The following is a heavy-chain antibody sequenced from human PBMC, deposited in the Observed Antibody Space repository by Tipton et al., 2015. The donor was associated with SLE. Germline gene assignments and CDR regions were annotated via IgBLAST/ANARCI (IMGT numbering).Heavy chain of an antibody. CDR3: ARETMTLPDY. CDR1: GFTFSSYE. V-gene: IGHV3-48*03. Sequence: SLRLSCAASGFTFSSYEMNWVRQAPGKGLEWVSYISSSSSTIYYADSVEGRFTISRDNANHSLYLQMNSLRAEDTAVYYWARETMTLPDYWGQGTLVTVPS. J-gene: IGHJ4*02. CDR2: ISSSSSTI.